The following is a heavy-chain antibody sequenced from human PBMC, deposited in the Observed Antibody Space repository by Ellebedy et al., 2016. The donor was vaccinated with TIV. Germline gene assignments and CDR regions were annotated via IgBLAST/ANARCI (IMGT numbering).Heavy chain of an antibody. Sequence: ASVKVSCKASGYTFTKYGISWVRQAPGQGLEWMGWISGYNGETNYAEKFQGRVSMTIETSTTTVYMELRSLNFDDTAVYYCTRGFYEKFDPWGQGTLVTVS. CDR3: TRGFYEKFDP. J-gene: IGHJ5*02. V-gene: IGHV1-18*04. CDR1: GYTFTKYG. CDR2: ISGYNGET. D-gene: IGHD5/OR15-5a*01.